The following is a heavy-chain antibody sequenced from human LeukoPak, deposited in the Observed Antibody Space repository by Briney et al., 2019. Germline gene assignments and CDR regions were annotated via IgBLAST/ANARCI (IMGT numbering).Heavy chain of an antibody. CDR3: AKGSSTSLRPPQDWFDP. Sequence: GGSLRLSCAASGFTFSSYAMSWVRQAPGKGLEWVSAISGSGGSTYYADSVKGRFTISRDNSKNTLYLQMNGLRAEDTAVYYCAKGSSTSLRPPQDWFDPWGQGTLVTVSS. CDR2: ISGSGGST. D-gene: IGHD2-2*01. CDR1: GFTFSSYA. V-gene: IGHV3-23*01. J-gene: IGHJ5*02.